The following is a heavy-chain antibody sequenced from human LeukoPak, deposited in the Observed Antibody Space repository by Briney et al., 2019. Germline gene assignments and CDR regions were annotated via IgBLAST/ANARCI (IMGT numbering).Heavy chain of an antibody. V-gene: IGHV3-30-3*01. CDR1: GFTFSTYA. Sequence: GGSLRLSCAASGFTFSTYAMHWVRQAPGKGLKWVAGISYDGNNKYYADSVKGRFTISRDNSKNTLYLQMNSLRAEDTAVYYCARGTPRYFDYWGQGTLVTVSS. D-gene: IGHD2-15*01. CDR3: ARGTPRYFDY. CDR2: ISYDGNNK. J-gene: IGHJ4*02.